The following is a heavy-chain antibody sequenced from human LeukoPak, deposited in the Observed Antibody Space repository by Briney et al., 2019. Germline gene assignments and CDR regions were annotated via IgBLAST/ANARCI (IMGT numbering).Heavy chain of an antibody. Sequence: ASVKVSCKASGYTFTGYYMHWVRQAPGQGLEWMGWINPNSGGTNYTQKFQGRVTMTRDTSISTAYMELSRLRSDDTAVYYCARLSSSDYYFDYWGQGILVTVSS. CDR3: ARLSSSDYYFDY. CDR1: GYTFTGYY. V-gene: IGHV1-2*02. CDR2: INPNSGGT. J-gene: IGHJ4*02. D-gene: IGHD3-16*02.